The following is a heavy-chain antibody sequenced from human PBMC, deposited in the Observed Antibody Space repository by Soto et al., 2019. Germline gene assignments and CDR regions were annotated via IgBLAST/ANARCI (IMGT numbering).Heavy chain of an antibody. J-gene: IGHJ1*01. D-gene: IGHD3-10*01. CDR3: ARILGSAAMVRD. CDR2: IVVGRGNA. CDR1: GFTFSNSA. V-gene: IGHV1-58*01. Sequence: SVKVSCKASGFTFSNSAVQWVRQARGQRLEWVGWIVVGRGNAKYAQKFQGRVTMDGDMSTSTVYIELSSLTSEDTAIYYCARILGSAAMVRDWGQGTLVTVS.